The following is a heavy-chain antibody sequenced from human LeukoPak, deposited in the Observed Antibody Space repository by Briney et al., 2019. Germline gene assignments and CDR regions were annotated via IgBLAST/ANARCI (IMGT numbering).Heavy chain of an antibody. D-gene: IGHD6-19*01. V-gene: IGHV3-30*04. CDR1: GFTFSTYA. CDR2: ISDDGRHN. CDR3: AKRRAVAGPSNFDY. J-gene: IGHJ4*02. Sequence: GGSLRLSCAASGFTFSTYAMNWVRQAPGKGLEWVAVISDDGRHNYYADSVKGRFTISRDNSKNTLYLQMNSLRAEDTAVYYCAKRRAVAGPSNFDYWGQGTLVTVSS.